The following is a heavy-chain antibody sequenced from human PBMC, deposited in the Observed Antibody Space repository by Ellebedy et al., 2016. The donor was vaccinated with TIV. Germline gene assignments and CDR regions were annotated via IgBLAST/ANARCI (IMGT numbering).Heavy chain of an antibody. V-gene: IGHV1-2*02. CDR3: ARDLTSYGDYGEYYYYYGMDV. J-gene: IGHJ6*02. D-gene: IGHD4-17*01. CDR2: INPNSGGT. CDR1: GYTFTGYY. Sequence: ASVKVSXXASGYTFTGYYMHWVRQAPGQGLEWMGWINPNSGGTNYAQKFQGRVTMTRDTSISTAYMELSRLRSDDTAVYYCARDLTSYGDYGEYYYYYGMDVWGQGTTVTVSS.